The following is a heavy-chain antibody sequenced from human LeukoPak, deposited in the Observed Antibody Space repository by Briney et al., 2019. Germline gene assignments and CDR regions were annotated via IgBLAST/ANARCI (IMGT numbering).Heavy chain of an antibody. V-gene: IGHV3-33*01. CDR2: IWYDGSNK. Sequence: GGSLRLSCAASGFTFSSYGMHWVRQAPGKGLEWVAVIWYDGSNKYYADSVKGRFTISRDNSKSTLYLQMNSLRAEDTAVYYCARDGFGESFFDYWGQGTLVTVSS. CDR3: ARDGFGESFFDY. CDR1: GFTFSSYG. J-gene: IGHJ4*02. D-gene: IGHD3-10*01.